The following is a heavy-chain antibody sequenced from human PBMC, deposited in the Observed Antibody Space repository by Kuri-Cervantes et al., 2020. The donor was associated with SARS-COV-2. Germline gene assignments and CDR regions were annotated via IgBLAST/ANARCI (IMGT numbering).Heavy chain of an antibody. V-gene: IGHV4-31*02. Sequence: SQTLSLTCAVSGGSISSSNWWSWVRQPPGKGLEWIGYIYYSGSTYYNPSLKSRVTISVDTSKNQFSLKLSSVTAADTAVYYCAREGGYCGGDCYSQGYYFDYWGQGTLVTVSS. J-gene: IGHJ4*02. D-gene: IGHD2-21*01. CDR1: GGSISSSNW. CDR3: AREGGYCGGDCYSQGYYFDY. CDR2: IYYSGST.